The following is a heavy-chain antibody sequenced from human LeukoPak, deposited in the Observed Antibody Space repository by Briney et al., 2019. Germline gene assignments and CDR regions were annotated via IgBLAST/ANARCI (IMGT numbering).Heavy chain of an antibody. CDR2: IYYSGST. J-gene: IGHJ5*02. CDR3: SGDHVGP. D-gene: IGHD3-10*01. Sequence: PSETLSLTCTVSNGSISSYYWSWIRHPPRTGLERVGYIYYSGSTNYNPSLKRRVTISVDTSKTQFSLHMKSVTTADTAMYYCSGDHVGPWGGGILVTVSS. CDR1: NGSISSYY. V-gene: IGHV4-59*01.